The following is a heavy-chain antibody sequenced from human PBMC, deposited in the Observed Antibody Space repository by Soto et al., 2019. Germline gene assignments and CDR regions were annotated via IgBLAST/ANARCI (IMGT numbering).Heavy chain of an antibody. J-gene: IGHJ4*02. V-gene: IGHV4-59*01. CDR3: ARGRVFDY. Sequence: PSDTLSLTCTVSGGSISSYYWSWIRQPPGKGLEWIGYIYYSGSTNYNPSLKSRVTISVDTSKNQFSLKLSSVTAADTAVYYCARGRVFDYWGQGTLVTVSS. CDR1: GGSISSYY. CDR2: IYYSGST.